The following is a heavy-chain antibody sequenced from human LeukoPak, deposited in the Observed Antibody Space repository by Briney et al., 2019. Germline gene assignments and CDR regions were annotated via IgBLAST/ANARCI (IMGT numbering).Heavy chain of an antibody. CDR3: ARDKALGRGGDAFDI. D-gene: IGHD7-27*01. CDR1: GYTFTGYY. CDR2: INPSGGST. J-gene: IGHJ3*02. V-gene: IGHV1-46*01. Sequence: GASVKVSCKASGYTFTGYYMHWVRQAPGQGLEWMGIINPSGGSTSYAQKFQGRVTMTRDMSTSTVYMELSSLRSEDTAVYYCARDKALGRGGDAFDIWGQGTMVTVSS.